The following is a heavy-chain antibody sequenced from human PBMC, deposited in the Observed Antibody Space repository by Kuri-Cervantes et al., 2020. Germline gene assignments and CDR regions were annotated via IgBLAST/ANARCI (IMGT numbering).Heavy chain of an antibody. D-gene: IGHD6-6*01. CDR1: GFTFSNAW. CDR3: ATVGRAARPGY. Sequence: GESLKISCAASGFTFSNAWMSWVRQAPGKGLEWVSYISSSGGTIYYADSVKGRFTMSRDNAKNSLYLQMNSLRAEDTAVYYCATVGRAARPGYWGQGTLVTVSS. J-gene: IGHJ4*02. V-gene: IGHV3-11*04. CDR2: ISSSGGTI.